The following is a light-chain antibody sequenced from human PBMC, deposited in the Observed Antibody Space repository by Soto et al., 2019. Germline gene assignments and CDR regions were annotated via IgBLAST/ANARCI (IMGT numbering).Light chain of an antibody. CDR1: QSVSGSH. CDR2: GAS. V-gene: IGKV3-20*01. J-gene: IGKJ4*01. CDR3: QQYGGSPLVT. Sequence: EIVLTQSPGTLSLSPGERATLSCRASQSVSGSHLAWYQQKPGQAPRLLIYGASSRATGIPDRFSGSGSGTDFTLTISRLEPEDFAVYYCQQYGGSPLVTFGGGTTVDIK.